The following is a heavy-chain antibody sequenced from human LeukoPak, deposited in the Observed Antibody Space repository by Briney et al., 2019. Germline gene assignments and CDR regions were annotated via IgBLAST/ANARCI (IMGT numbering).Heavy chain of an antibody. CDR3: ARHRHSHHYDY. D-gene: IGHD5-18*01. J-gene: IGHJ4*02. Sequence: SETLSLTCTVSGGSTGTTGGGNNWGWVPHPPPKGLEWIGSISYSGTTYYNPSLKSRVTISADTSNNQFSLKLSSVTAADTAVYYCARHRHSHHYDYWGQGTLVTVSS. V-gene: IGHV4-39*01. CDR1: GGSTGTTGGGNN. CDR2: ISYSGTT.